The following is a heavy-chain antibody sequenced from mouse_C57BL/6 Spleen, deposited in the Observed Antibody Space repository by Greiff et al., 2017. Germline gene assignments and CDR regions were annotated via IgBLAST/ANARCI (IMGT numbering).Heavy chain of an antibody. V-gene: IGHV1-22*01. J-gene: IGHJ3*01. CDR3: ARLTGAAAWFAY. Sequence: EVQLQQSGPELVKPGASVKMSCKASGYTFTDYNMHWVKQSHGKSLEWIGYINPNNGGTSYNQKFKGKATLTVNTSSSTAYMELRSLTSEDSAVYYCARLTGAAAWFAYWGQGTLVTVSA. D-gene: IGHD4-1*01. CDR1: GYTFTDYN. CDR2: INPNNGGT.